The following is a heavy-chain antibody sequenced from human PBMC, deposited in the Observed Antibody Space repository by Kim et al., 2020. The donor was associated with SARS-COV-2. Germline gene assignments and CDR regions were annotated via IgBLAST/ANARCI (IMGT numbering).Heavy chain of an antibody. CDR2: T. CDR3: ASHSGYDLIFDY. J-gene: IGHJ4*02. V-gene: IGHV4-59*08. D-gene: IGHD5-12*01. Sequence: TTTNPTLKSRVTMSIDTSKNQRSLKLSSVTAADTAVYYCASHSGYDLIFDYWGQGTLVTVSS.